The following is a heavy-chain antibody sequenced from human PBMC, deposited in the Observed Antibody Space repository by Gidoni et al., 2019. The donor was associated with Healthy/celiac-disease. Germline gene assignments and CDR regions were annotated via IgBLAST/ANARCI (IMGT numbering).Heavy chain of an antibody. CDR2: SSGSGGST. CDR1: GCTFSSHA. D-gene: IGHD6-19*01. Sequence: EVQLLESGGGLVQPGGSLRLSCAASGCTFSSHARSWVRQAPGKGLEWVPASSGSGGSTYYADSVKGRFTISRDNSKNTLYLQMNSLRAEDTAGYNCAKSDPIPGIAVAGTVWAFDIWGQGTMVTVSS. V-gene: IGHV3-23*01. J-gene: IGHJ3*02. CDR3: AKSDPIPGIAVAGTVWAFDI.